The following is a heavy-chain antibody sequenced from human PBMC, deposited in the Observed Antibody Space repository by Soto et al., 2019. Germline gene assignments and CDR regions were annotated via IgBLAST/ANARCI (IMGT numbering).Heavy chain of an antibody. D-gene: IGHD3-3*01. CDR3: ARESLDSPITPTIFGVVTHYYGMDF. V-gene: IGHV4-39*07. J-gene: IGHJ6*02. CDR1: GGSISSSSYY. Sequence: SETLYLTCTVSGGSISSSSYYWGWIRQPPGKGLEWIGSIYYSGRTYYNPSLKSRVTISVDTSKNQFSLKLRTVTAADTAVYYCARESLDSPITPTIFGVVTHYYGMDFWGQGTTVTVSS. CDR2: IYYSGRT.